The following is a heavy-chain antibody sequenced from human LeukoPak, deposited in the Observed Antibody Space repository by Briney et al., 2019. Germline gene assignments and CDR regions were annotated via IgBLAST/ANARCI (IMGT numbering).Heavy chain of an antibody. J-gene: IGHJ4*02. CDR3: ARAKGYCSSTSCYTFDY. CDR1: GGSFSGYY. CDR2: INHSGST. V-gene: IGHV4-34*01. Sequence: SETLSLTCAVYGGSFSGYYWSWIRQPPGKGLEWIGEINHSGSTNYNPSLKSRVTISVDTSKNQFSLKLSSVTAADTAVYYCARAKGYCSSTSCYTFDYWGQGTLVTVSS. D-gene: IGHD2-2*02.